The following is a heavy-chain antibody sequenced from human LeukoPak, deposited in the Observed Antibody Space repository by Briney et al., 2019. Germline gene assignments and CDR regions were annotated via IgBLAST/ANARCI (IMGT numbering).Heavy chain of an antibody. CDR3: ARGSIVVVPAADNWFDP. CDR2: INHSGST. V-gene: IGHV4-39*07. Sequence: SETLSLTCTVSGGSISSSSYFWGWIRQPPGRGLEWIGEINHSGSTNYNPSLKSRVTISVDTSKNQFSLKLSSVTAADTAVYYCARGSIVVVPAADNWFDPWGQGTLVTVSS. D-gene: IGHD2-2*01. J-gene: IGHJ5*02. CDR1: GGSISSSSYF.